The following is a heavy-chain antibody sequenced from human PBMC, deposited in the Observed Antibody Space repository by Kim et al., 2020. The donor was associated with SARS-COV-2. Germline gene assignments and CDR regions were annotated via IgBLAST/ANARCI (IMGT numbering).Heavy chain of an antibody. V-gene: IGHV3-43*01. Sequence: TTHYADSVKGRFTISRDNSRSALYLQMNSLRTEDTALYYCTKDATLIPFDYWGQGTLVTVSS. J-gene: IGHJ4*02. CDR3: TKDATLIPFDY. CDR2: TT. D-gene: IGHD2-21*01.